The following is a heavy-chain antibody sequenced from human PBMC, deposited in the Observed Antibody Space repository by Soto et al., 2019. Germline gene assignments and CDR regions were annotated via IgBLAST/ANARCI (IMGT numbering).Heavy chain of an antibody. J-gene: IGHJ6*02. CDR2: ISYDGSNK. CDR1: GFTFSSFG. CDR3: AKPLGSSWYRDYYYYGMDV. Sequence: GGSLRLSCAASGFTFSSFGMHWVRQAPGKGLEWVAVISYDGSNKYYADSVKGRFTISRDNSKNTLYLQMNSLRAEDTAVYYCAKPLGSSWYRDYYYYGMDVWGQGTTVTVSS. V-gene: IGHV3-30*18. D-gene: IGHD6-13*01.